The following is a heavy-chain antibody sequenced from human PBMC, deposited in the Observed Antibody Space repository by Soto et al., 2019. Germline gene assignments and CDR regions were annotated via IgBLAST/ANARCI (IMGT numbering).Heavy chain of an antibody. CDR3: ARNYDMDV. V-gene: IGHV3-48*03. J-gene: IGHJ6*02. Sequence: GGSLRLSCAASGFTFSSFEMNWVRQAPGKGLEWVSYSGSVGGTVYYADSVKGRFTISRDNAKNSLYLHMNSLRAEDTAVYYCARNYDMDVWGQGTTVTVSS. CDR1: GFTFSSFE. CDR2: SGSVGGTV.